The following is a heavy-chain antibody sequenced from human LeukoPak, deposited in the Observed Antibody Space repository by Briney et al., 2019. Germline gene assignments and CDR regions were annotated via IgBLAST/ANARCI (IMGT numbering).Heavy chain of an antibody. J-gene: IGHJ5*02. D-gene: IGHD5-24*01. Sequence: SETLSLTCAVYGGSFSGYYWSWIRQPPGKGLEWIGEINHSGSTNYNPSLKSRVTISVDTSKNQFSLKLSSVTAADTAAYYCASKNSRRGFGHWGQGTLVTVSS. V-gene: IGHV4-34*01. CDR2: INHSGST. CDR1: GGSFSGYY. CDR3: ASKNSRRGFGH.